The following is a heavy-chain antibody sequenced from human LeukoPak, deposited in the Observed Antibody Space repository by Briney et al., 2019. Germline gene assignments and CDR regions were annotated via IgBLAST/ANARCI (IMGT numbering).Heavy chain of an antibody. D-gene: IGHD6-13*01. Sequence: GGSLRLSCAASGFTVGSNYMSWVRQAPGKGLEWVSVIYSGGSTYYADSVKGRFTISRDNSKNTLYLQMNSLRAEDTAVYYCAKDLYSSSFDYWGQGTLVTVSS. CDR1: GFTVGSNY. J-gene: IGHJ4*02. V-gene: IGHV3-66*02. CDR2: IYSGGST. CDR3: AKDLYSSSFDY.